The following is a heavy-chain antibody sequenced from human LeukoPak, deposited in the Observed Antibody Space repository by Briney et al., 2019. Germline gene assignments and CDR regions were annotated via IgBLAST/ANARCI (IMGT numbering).Heavy chain of an antibody. Sequence: SVNVSCKASGGTFSSYAISWVRQAPGQGLEWMGRIIPIFGTANYAQKFQGTVTNNTNESTDTAHMELSSLGSEDRAVYYCARDFDGGGNSLGYAFDIWGQGTMVTVSS. D-gene: IGHD2-15*01. CDR1: GGTFSSYA. J-gene: IGHJ3*02. CDR2: IIPIFGTA. V-gene: IGHV1-69*05. CDR3: ARDFDGGGNSLGYAFDI.